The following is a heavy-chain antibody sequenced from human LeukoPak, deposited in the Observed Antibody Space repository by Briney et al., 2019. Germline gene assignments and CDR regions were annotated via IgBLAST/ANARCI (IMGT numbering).Heavy chain of an antibody. V-gene: IGHV3-23*01. Sequence: GGSLRLSCAASRFAFSGYAMSWVRQAPGKGLEWVSAISGSGDRTYYADSVKGRFTISRDNSKNTLYLQMNSLRAEDTAVYYCAKEDYYDSSGTNSYYFDYWGQGTLVTVSS. D-gene: IGHD3-22*01. CDR1: RFAFSGYA. CDR2: ISGSGDRT. J-gene: IGHJ4*02. CDR3: AKEDYYDSSGTNSYYFDY.